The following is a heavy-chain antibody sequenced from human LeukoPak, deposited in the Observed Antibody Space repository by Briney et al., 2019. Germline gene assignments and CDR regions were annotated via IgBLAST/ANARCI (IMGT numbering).Heavy chain of an antibody. CDR3: ASRIAVAGPGINFDY. CDR1: GFTFSSYE. D-gene: IGHD6-19*01. V-gene: IGHV3-48*03. CDR2: ISTSGTTI. Sequence: GGSLRLSCAASGFTFSSYEMNWVRQAPGKGLEWVSYISTSGTTIYYADSVKGRFTISRDNAKNSLYLQMNHLRADDTAVYYCASRIAVAGPGINFDYWGQGTLVTVSS. J-gene: IGHJ4*02.